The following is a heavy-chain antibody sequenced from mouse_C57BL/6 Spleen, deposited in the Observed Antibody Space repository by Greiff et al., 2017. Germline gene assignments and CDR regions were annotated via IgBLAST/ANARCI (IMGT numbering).Heavy chain of an antibody. Sequence: EVKLQESGPGLVKPSQSLSLTCSVTGYSITSGYYWNWIRQFPGNKLEWMGYISYDGSNNYNPSLKNRISITRDTSKNQFFLKLNSVTTEDTATYYCARDLLTGFAYWGQGTLVTVSA. V-gene: IGHV3-6*01. CDR2: ISYDGSN. D-gene: IGHD4-1*01. J-gene: IGHJ3*01. CDR1: GYSITSGYY. CDR3: ARDLLTGFAY.